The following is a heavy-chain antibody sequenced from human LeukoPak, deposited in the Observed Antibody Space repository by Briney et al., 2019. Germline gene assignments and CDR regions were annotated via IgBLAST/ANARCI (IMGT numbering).Heavy chain of an antibody. V-gene: IGHV3-23*01. J-gene: IGHJ2*01. Sequence: GGSLRLSCAASGFTFSSYSMSWVRQAPGKGLEWVSAISGSGGSTYYADSVKGRFTISRDNSKNTLYLQMNTLRAEDTAVYYCAKVLQGYWYFDLWGRGTLVTVSS. CDR2: ISGSGGST. CDR3: AKVLQGYWYFDL. CDR1: GFTFSSYS.